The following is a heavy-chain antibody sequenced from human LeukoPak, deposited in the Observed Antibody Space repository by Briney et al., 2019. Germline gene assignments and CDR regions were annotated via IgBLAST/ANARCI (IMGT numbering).Heavy chain of an antibody. CDR1: GFTFSSYA. J-gene: IGHJ4*02. Sequence: GGSLRLSCAASGFTFSSYAMHWVRQAPGKGLEWVAVISYDGSNKYYADSVKGRFTISRDNSKNTLYLQMNSLRAEDTAVYYCARESYDSSGYSFDYWGQGTLVTVSS. D-gene: IGHD3-22*01. CDR2: ISYDGSNK. CDR3: ARESYDSSGYSFDY. V-gene: IGHV3-30-3*01.